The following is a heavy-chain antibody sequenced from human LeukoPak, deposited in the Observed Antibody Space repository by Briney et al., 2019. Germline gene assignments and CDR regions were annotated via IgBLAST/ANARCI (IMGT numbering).Heavy chain of an antibody. D-gene: IGHD1-26*01. J-gene: IGHJ4*02. CDR1: GFTFTTYW. CDR3: ARAGQVGTADY. V-gene: IGHV3-7*01. CDR2: IDQDGSEK. Sequence: GGALRLSCAASGFTFTTYWMSWVRQAPGKGLEWVANIDQDGSEKYYVDSVKGRFTISRDNAKNSLYLQMNSLRDEDTAVYYCARAGQVGTADYWGQGTLVTVSS.